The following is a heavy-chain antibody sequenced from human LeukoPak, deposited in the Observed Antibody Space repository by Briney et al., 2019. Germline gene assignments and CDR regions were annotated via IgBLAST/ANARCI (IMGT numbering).Heavy chain of an antibody. Sequence: ASVKVSCKASRYALTTFGIMWVRQALGQGLEWMGWISTSKTYTRYAQKVQGRATLTTDPSTSTAYLELTSLTSDDTAVYFCARASDTSWPFDFWGQGTKLSVSS. V-gene: IGHV1-18*01. J-gene: IGHJ4*02. CDR1: RYALTTFG. D-gene: IGHD2-2*01. CDR3: ARASDTSWPFDF. CDR2: ISTSKTYT.